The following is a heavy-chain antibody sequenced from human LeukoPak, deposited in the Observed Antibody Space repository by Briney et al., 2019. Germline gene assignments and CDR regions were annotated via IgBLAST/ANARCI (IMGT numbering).Heavy chain of an antibody. CDR1: GFTFSSYA. Sequence: GGSLRLSCAASGFTFSSYAMSWVRQAPGKGLEWVSAISGSGGSTYYADSVKGRFTISRDNSKNTLYLQMNSLRAEDTAVYYCAKDPTYYYDSSGYLNWSDPWGQGTLVTVSS. V-gene: IGHV3-23*01. D-gene: IGHD3-22*01. CDR3: AKDPTYYYDSSGYLNWSDP. J-gene: IGHJ5*02. CDR2: ISGSGGST.